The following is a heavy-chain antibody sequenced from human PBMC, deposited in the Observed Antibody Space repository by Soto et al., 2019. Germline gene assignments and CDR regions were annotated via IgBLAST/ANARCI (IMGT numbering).Heavy chain of an antibody. V-gene: IGHV2-5*01. CDR2: IYWNADK. CDR3: AHRRDYYRRTGYFDY. J-gene: IGHJ4*02. Sequence: QITLKESGPSLVKPTQTLTLTCTFSGFSLTTPEVGVGWIRRPPGKALEWLALIYWNADKRSSPSLKSRLTITKDTSKNQVVLTLTNVDPADTATYYCAHRRDYYRRTGYFDYWGQGILVTVSS. D-gene: IGHD3-22*01. CDR1: GFSLTTPEVG.